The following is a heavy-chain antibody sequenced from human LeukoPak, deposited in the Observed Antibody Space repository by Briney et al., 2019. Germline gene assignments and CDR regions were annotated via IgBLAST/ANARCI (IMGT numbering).Heavy chain of an antibody. Sequence: GGSLRLSCAASGFTFSGSAMHWVRQASGKGLEWVGRIRSKANSYATAYAASVKGRFTISRDDSKNTAYLQMNSLKTEDTAVYYCTRPLDLYYDFWSGYSGRSYYYYMDVWGKGTTVTVSS. CDR3: TRPLDLYYDFWSGYSGRSYYYYMDV. J-gene: IGHJ6*03. D-gene: IGHD3-3*01. V-gene: IGHV3-73*01. CDR2: IRSKANSYAT. CDR1: GFTFSGSA.